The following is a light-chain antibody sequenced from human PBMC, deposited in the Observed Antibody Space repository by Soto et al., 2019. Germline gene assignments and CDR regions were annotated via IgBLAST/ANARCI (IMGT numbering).Light chain of an antibody. CDR3: SSYTRRSTYV. CDR1: SSDVGSYNV. V-gene: IGLV2-14*03. Sequence: TQPPSLSGSPGQSITIPCSGTSSDVGSYNVVSWYQQHPGKAPKLVIYDVSNRPSGVSPRFSGAKSGNTASLTIAGLQAEDEADYYCSSYTRRSTYVFGTGTKVTVL. CDR2: DVS. J-gene: IGLJ1*01.